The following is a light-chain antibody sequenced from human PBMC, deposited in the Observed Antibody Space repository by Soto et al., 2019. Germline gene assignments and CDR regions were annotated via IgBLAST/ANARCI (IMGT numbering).Light chain of an antibody. Sequence: EIVLTQSPATLSLSPGERATLSCRASQSVSSYLVWFQQKPGQAPRLLIYDASTRASGIPARFSGSGSGTDFTLTISSLEPEDFAVYYCQQRVDWPLTFGGGTKVEIK. CDR3: QQRVDWPLT. V-gene: IGKV3-11*01. CDR1: QSVSSY. CDR2: DAS. J-gene: IGKJ4*01.